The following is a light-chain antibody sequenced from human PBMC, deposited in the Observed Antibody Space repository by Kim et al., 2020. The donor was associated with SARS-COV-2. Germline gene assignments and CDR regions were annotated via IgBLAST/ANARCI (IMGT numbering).Light chain of an antibody. J-gene: IGKJ2*03. CDR2: AAS. V-gene: IGKV1-39*01. CDR3: QQGYSTPHS. Sequence: DIQMTQSPSSLSASVGDRATITCRAGQTIVNFLNWSQVKPGKPPRFLIYAASSLQTGVPSRFSGSGSGTDFTLTITNLQPEDFGTYYCQQGYSTPHSFGQGTKLKI. CDR1: QTIVNF.